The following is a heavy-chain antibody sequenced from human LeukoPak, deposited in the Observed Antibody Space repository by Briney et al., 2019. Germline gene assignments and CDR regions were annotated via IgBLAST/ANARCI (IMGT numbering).Heavy chain of an antibody. V-gene: IGHV3-30*18. J-gene: IGHJ4*02. D-gene: IGHD3-10*01. CDR3: AEPSTMVRGVVGYYFDS. Sequence: GGSLRLSCAASGFTFSSYGMHWVRQAPGKGLEWVAVISYDGSNENYADSVRGRFTISRDNSKNTLYLQMNSLRAEDTAVYYCAEPSTMVRGVVGYYFDSWGQGTLVTVSS. CDR2: ISYDGSNE. CDR1: GFTFSSYG.